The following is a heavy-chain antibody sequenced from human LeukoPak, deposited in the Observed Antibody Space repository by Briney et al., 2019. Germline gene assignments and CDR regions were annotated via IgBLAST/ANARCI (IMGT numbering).Heavy chain of an antibody. CDR2: ISSSSSYI. J-gene: IGHJ1*01. V-gene: IGHV3-21*01. D-gene: IGHD3-22*01. Sequence: GGSLRLSCAASGFTFRSYSMNWVREAPGKGLEWVSSISSSSSYIYYADSVKGRFTISRDNAKNSLYLQMNSLRAEDTAAYYCAEETYDSSGYYPFQHWGQGTLVTVSS. CDR3: AEETYDSSGYYPFQH. CDR1: GFTFRSYS.